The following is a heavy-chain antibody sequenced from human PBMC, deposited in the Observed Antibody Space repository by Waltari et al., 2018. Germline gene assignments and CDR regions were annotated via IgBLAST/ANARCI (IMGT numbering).Heavy chain of an antibody. CDR1: GCMFSIYP. CDR2: ITADCRSR. J-gene: IGHJ2*01. V-gene: IGHV3-23*01. D-gene: IGHD3-10*01. CDR3: AKADFGNPYWFFDL. Sequence: EGQLLESGGGLVQTGGSLRLSCAASGCMFSIYPITWVRQAPGKGLECVSTITADCRSRNYADSVKGRFTISRDNSKNILDLQMNTLRAEDTAVYFCAKADFGNPYWFFDLWGRGTLLTVSS.